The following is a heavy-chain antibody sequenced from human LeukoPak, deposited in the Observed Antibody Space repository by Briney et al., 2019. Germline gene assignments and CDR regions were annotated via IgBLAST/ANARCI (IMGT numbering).Heavy chain of an antibody. CDR1: GVSVSGFY. J-gene: IGHJ5*02. CDR3: ARGYSSSWYFNCFDP. V-gene: IGHV4-34*01. Sequence: PSETLSLTCAVYGVSVSGFYWSWLRQPPGKGWEGCGEINHSGSTNYNPPPKRQVTISVDTSKNQSSLNPTSVTAADTAVYDCARGYSSSWYFNCFDPWGQGTLVTVSS. D-gene: IGHD6-13*01. CDR2: INHSGST.